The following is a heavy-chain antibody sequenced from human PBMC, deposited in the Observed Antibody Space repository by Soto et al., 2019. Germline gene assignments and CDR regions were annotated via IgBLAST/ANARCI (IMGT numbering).Heavy chain of an antibody. V-gene: IGHV5-10-1*01. D-gene: IGHD3-9*01. J-gene: IGHJ6*02. Sequence: GESLKISCKGSGYSFTSYWISWVRQMPGKGLEWMGRIDPSDSYTNYSPSFQGHVTISADKSISTAYLQWSSLKASDTAMYYCARQVGDILTGYSISYYYYGMGVWGQGTTVTVSS. CDR3: ARQVGDILTGYSISYYYYGMGV. CDR2: IDPSDSYT. CDR1: GYSFTSYW.